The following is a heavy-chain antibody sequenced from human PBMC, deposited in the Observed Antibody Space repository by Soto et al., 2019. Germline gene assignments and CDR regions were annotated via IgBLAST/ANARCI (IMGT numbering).Heavy chain of an antibody. CDR1: GFTFSRFA. Sequence: QVQLVESGGGVVQPGRSLRLSCAASGFTFSRFAMHWVRQAPGKGLEWVAVISDDGRKKNYVDSVKGRLTISRDNSKNTLYLQVNSLGIEDTAVYYCAREDYSGSGSLKYGMDVWGHGTTVNVSS. CDR3: AREDYSGSGSLKYGMDV. CDR2: ISDDGRKK. D-gene: IGHD3-10*01. V-gene: IGHV3-30*04. J-gene: IGHJ6*02.